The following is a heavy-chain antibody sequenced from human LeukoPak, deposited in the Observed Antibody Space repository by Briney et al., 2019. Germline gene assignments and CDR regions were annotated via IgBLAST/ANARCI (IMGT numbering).Heavy chain of an antibody. CDR3: ARDRSRSAFYDSSGYVATLDY. J-gene: IGHJ4*02. CDR2: IIPIFGTA. D-gene: IGHD3-22*01. V-gene: IGHV1-69*06. Sequence: EASVKVSCKASGGTFSSYAISWVRQAPGQGLEWMGGIIPIFGTANYAQKFQGRVTITADKSTSTAYMELSSLRSEDTAVYYCARDRSRSAFYDSSGYVATLDYWGQGTLVTVSS. CDR1: GGTFSSYA.